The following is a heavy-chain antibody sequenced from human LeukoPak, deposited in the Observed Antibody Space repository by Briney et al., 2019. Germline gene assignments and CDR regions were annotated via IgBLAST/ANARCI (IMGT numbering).Heavy chain of an antibody. Sequence: SETLSLTCAVYGGSFSGYYWSWIRQPPGKGLEWIGEINHSGSTNYNPSLMSRVTISVDTSKNQFSLKLSSVTAADTAVYYCARAPQLALYYYYYYMDVWGKGTTVTVSS. CDR2: INHSGST. V-gene: IGHV4-34*01. J-gene: IGHJ6*03. CDR1: GGSFSGYY. D-gene: IGHD6-13*01. CDR3: ARAPQLALYYYYYYMDV.